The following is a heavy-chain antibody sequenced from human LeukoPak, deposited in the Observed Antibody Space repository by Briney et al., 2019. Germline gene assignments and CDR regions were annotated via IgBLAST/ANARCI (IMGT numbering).Heavy chain of an antibody. CDR2: ISYDGSNK. CDR1: GFTFSSYA. V-gene: IGHV3-30*04. CDR3: ARVASYYDMDV. J-gene: IGHJ6*02. Sequence: AGRSLRLSCAASGFTFSSYAMHWVRQAPGKGLEGVAVISYDGSNKYYADSVKGRFTISRDNSKTTMYLQMNSLRAEDTAVYYCARVASYYDMDVWGQGTTVTVSS.